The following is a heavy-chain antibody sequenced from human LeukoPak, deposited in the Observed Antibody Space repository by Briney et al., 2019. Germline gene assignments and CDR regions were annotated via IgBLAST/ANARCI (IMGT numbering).Heavy chain of an antibody. V-gene: IGHV3-7*03. CDR1: GFTFGKYW. CDR3: ARNNGMDV. J-gene: IGHJ6*02. Sequence: GGSLRLSCVASGFTFGKYWMTWVRQVPGRGPEWVANVNRDGSETYYPDSVKGRFTISKDNAKNSLYLQMNSLRAEDTALYHCARNNGMDVWGQGTTVIVSS. CDR2: VNRDGSET.